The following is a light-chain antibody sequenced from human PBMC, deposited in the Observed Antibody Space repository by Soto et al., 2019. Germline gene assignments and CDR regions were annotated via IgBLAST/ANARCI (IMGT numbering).Light chain of an antibody. V-gene: IGKV1-27*01. CDR1: QGISNY. CDR2: AAS. J-gene: IGKJ1*01. CDR3: QKYDSAPWT. Sequence: DIEMTQSPSSLSASVGDRVTITCRESQGISNYLAWYQQRPGKVPKLLIYAASTLQSGVPSRFSGSGSGTDFTLTISSLQPEDVATYYCQKYDSAPWTFGQGTEVEIK.